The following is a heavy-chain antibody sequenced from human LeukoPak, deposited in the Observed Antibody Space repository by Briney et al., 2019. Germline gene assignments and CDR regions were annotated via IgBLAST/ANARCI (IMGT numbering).Heavy chain of an antibody. J-gene: IGHJ3*02. CDR1: GFTFSSYG. D-gene: IGHD2-2*01. CDR3: ARETSTSFDI. Sequence: PGRSLRLSCAASGFTFSSYGMHWVRQAPGKGLEWVAVISYDGSNKYYADSVKGRFTISRDNAKNTLYLQMNSLRAEDTAVYYCARETSTSFDIWGQGTMVTVSS. CDR2: ISYDGSNK. V-gene: IGHV3-30*03.